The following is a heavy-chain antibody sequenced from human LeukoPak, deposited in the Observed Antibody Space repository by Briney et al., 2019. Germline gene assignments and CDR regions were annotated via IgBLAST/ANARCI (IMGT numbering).Heavy chain of an antibody. D-gene: IGHD6-13*01. J-gene: IGHJ4*02. Sequence: GGSLRLSCAASGFTVSNNYMSWVRQAPGKGLEWVSSISSSSSYIYYADSVKGRFTISRDNAKNSLYLQMNSLRAEDTAVYYCAREGSMRYSSSWYDYWGQGTLVTVSS. CDR2: ISSSSSYI. CDR3: AREGSMRYSSSWYDY. CDR1: GFTVSNNY. V-gene: IGHV3-21*01.